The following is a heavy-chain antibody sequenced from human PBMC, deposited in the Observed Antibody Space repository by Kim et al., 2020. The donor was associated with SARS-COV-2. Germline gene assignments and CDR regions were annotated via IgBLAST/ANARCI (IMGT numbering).Heavy chain of an antibody. D-gene: IGHD3-10*01. J-gene: IGHJ6*02. CDR1: GFTFANHA. CDR3: ARGGVGTSGGLYYSVDV. CDR2: VGFLGDS. V-gene: IGHV3-13*04. Sequence: GGSLRLSCTISGFTFANHAMHWVRQIPGKGLEWVSSVGFLGDSSDPDSVMGRFSVSRDNAKSSLVLNLDNLRAGDTAIYYCARGGVGTSGGLYYSVDVWGPGTAVTVS.